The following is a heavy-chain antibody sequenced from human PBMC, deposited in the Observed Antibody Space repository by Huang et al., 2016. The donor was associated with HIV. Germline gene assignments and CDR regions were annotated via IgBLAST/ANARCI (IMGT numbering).Heavy chain of an antibody. CDR2: INHSERT. V-gene: IGHV4-34*01. CDR3: ARGQGGYYYYYMDV. J-gene: IGHJ6*03. Sequence: QVQLQQWGAGLLRPSETLSLTCAVYGGSFSGYYGTWIRQPPGTGPEWIGEINHSERTNYNPSRKSRVTISVDTSRNQFSRTLTSVTAADTAVYYCARGQGGYYYYYMDVWGKGTTVTVSS. CDR1: GGSFSGYY.